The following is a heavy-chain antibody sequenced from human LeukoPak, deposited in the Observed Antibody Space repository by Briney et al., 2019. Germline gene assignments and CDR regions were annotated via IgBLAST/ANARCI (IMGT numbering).Heavy chain of an antibody. CDR2: IKSKTDGGTT. D-gene: IGHD4-17*01. CDR3: GDLGDYRVG. Sequence: GGSLRLSCLASGFTFSNYAMSWVRQAPGKGLEWVGRIKSKTDGGTTEYAAPVKGRFTISRDDSKSTLYLQMNSLKIEDTAVYYCGDLGDYRVGWGQGTLVTVSS. J-gene: IGHJ4*02. CDR1: GFTFSNYA. V-gene: IGHV3-15*01.